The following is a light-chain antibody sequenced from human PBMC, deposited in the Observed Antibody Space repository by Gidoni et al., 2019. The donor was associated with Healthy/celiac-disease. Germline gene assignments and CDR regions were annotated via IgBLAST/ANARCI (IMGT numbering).Light chain of an antibody. CDR2: DAS. V-gene: IGKV3-11*01. CDR3: QQRSNWPWT. J-gene: IGKJ1*01. CDR1: QGVSSY. Sequence: EIVLTQSPATLSLSPGERATLSCRASQGVSSYLAWYQQKPGQAPRLLIYDASNRATGMPARFSGSGSGTDFTLTISSLEPEDFAVYYCQQRSNWPWTFGQGTKVEIK.